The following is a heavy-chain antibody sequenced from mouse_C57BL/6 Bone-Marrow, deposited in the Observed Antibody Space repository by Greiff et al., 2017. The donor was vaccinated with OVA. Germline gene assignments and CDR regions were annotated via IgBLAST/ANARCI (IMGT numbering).Heavy chain of an antibody. J-gene: IGHJ2*01. D-gene: IGHD1-1*01. V-gene: IGHV3-6*01. CDR2: ISYDGSN. Sequence: EVKLEESGPGLVKPSQSLSLTCSVTGYSITSGYYWNWIRQFPGNKLEWMGYISYDGSNNYNPSLKNRISITRDTSKNQFFLKLNSVTTEDTATYYCARGDYGSSDYWGQGTTLTVSS. CDR3: ARGDYGSSDY. CDR1: GYSITSGYY.